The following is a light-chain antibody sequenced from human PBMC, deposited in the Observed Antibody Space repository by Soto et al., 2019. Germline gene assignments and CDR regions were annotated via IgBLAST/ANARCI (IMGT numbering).Light chain of an antibody. CDR2: GAS. CDR3: QQYGSSPWS. CDR1: QSVSSSY. Sequence: EIVLTQSPGTLSLSPGERATLSCRASQSVSSSYFAWYQQKPGQAPRLLIYGASSRATGIPDRFSGSGSGTDFTLTISRLEPEDFAVYYCQQYGSSPWSVGRGTKVEIK. V-gene: IGKV3-20*01. J-gene: IGKJ1*01.